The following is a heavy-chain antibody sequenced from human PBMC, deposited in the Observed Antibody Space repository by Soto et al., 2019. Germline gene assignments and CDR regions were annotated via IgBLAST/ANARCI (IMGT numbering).Heavy chain of an antibody. CDR1: GYAFSKYG. D-gene: IGHD5-12*01. Sequence: QLQLVQSGAEVERPGASVRVSCKAYGYAFSKYGNSWIRQAPGQGLEWMGWIRPDNGDTNYAQKFQGRVTMTTDTSSNTAYMELRSLRSDDTAVYYCATSYDSGFDPWGQGTLVSVSS. CDR3: ATSYDSGFDP. CDR2: IRPDNGDT. J-gene: IGHJ5*02. V-gene: IGHV1-18*04.